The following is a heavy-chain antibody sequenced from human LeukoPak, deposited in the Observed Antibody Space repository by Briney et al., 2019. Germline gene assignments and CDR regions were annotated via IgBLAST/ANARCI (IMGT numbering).Heavy chain of an antibody. CDR1: GYTFTGYY. V-gene: IGHV1-2*02. D-gene: IGHD3-9*01. J-gene: IGHJ6*02. CDR3: ARGDILTGYYQPPYYYYYGMDV. CDR2: INPNSGGT. Sequence: GASVKVSCKASGYTFTGYYMHWVRQAPGQGLEWMGWINPNSGGTNYAQKFQGRVTMTRDTSICTAYMELSRLRSDDTAVYYCARGDILTGYYQPPYYYYYGMDVWGQGTTVTVSS.